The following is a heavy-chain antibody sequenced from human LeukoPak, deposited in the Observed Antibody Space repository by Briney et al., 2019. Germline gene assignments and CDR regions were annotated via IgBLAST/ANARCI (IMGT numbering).Heavy chain of an antibody. Sequence: PSETLSLTCTVSGGSVSGSSYHWSWIRQPPVKGLEWIGYIYYSGSTNYNPSLKSRVTISLDTSKNQFSLKLSSVTAADTAVYYCARDRRIGEHDYWGQGTLVTVSS. CDR2: IYYSGST. J-gene: IGHJ4*02. V-gene: IGHV4-61*01. D-gene: IGHD1/OR15-1a*01. CDR3: ARDRRIGEHDY. CDR1: GGSVSGSSYH.